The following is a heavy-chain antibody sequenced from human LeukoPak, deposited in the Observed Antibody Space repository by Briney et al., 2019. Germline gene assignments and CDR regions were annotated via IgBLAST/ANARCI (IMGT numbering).Heavy chain of an antibody. J-gene: IGHJ4*02. CDR3: AKDKESDDSSGYLD. D-gene: IGHD3-22*01. CDR1: GFTFSSYA. CDR2: ISGSGGST. V-gene: IGHV3-23*01. Sequence: QPAGSLRLSCAASGFTFSSYAMSWVRQAPGKGLEWVSAISGSGGSTYYADSVKGGFTISRDNSKNTLYLQMNSLRAEDTAVYYCAKDKESDDSSGYLDWGQGTLVTVSS.